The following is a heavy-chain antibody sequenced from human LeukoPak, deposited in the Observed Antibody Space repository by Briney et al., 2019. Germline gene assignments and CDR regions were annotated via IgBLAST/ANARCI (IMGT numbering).Heavy chain of an antibody. V-gene: IGHV1-2*02. J-gene: IGHJ5*02. CDR2: INPDSGGT. CDR1: GYTFTGHY. D-gene: IGHD5-18*01. Sequence: GASVKVSCTASGYTFTGHYIHWVRLAPGQGLEWMGWINPDSGGTNYLQKFQGRVTMTRDTSISIAYMELSRLRSDDTAVYFCARGPFRNVHRAMVASGFDPWGQGTLVTVSS. CDR3: ARGPFRNVHRAMVASGFDP.